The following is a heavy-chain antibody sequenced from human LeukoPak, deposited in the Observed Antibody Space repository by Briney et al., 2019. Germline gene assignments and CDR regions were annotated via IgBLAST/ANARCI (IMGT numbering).Heavy chain of an antibody. V-gene: IGHV4-31*03. D-gene: IGHD6-13*01. J-gene: IGHJ4*02. Sequence: PSETLSLTCTVSGGSISSGGYYWSWIRQHPGKGLEWIGYIYYSGSTYYNPSLKSRVTISVDTSKNQFSLKLSSVTAADTAVYYCARKGYSSSWYYFDYWGQGTLVTVSS. CDR3: ARKGYSSSWYYFDY. CDR1: GGSISSGGYY. CDR2: IYYSGST.